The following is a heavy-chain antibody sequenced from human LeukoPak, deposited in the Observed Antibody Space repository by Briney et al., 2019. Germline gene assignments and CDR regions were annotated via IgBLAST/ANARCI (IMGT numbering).Heavy chain of an antibody. CDR3: ARWATRGYRTSDAFDI. Sequence: SETLSLTCTVSGYSISSGYYWGWIRQPPGKGLEWIGSIYYSGSTYYNPSLKSRVTISVDTSKNQFSLKLSSVTAADTAVYYCARWATRGYRTSDAFDIWGQGTMVTVSS. V-gene: IGHV4-38-2*02. CDR2: IYYSGST. CDR1: GYSISSGYY. D-gene: IGHD5-18*01. J-gene: IGHJ3*02.